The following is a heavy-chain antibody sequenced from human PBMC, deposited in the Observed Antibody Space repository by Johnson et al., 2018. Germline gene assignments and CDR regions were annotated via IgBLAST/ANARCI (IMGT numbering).Heavy chain of an antibody. CDR3: ARGSDDSSGTDAFDI. J-gene: IGHJ3*02. CDR2: IIPLFGTA. CDR1: GGTFSSSV. D-gene: IGHD3-22*01. V-gene: IGHV1-69*01. Sequence: QVQLVQSGAEVKKPGSSVKVSCKASGGTFSSSVISWVRQAPGQGLEWMGGIIPLFGTASYAQKFQGRVTITADESTGTAYMELSSLRSEDTAVYYCARGSDDSSGTDAFDIWGQGTMVTVSS.